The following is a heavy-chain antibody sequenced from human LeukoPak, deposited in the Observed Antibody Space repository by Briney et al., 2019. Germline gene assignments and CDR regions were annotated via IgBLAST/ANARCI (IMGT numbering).Heavy chain of an antibody. D-gene: IGHD4-11*01. CDR1: GFTFSNYG. J-gene: IGHJ4*02. Sequence: PGRSLRLSCAASGFTFSNYGMSWVRQAPGKGLEWVSVISGSGANTYYADSVKGRFTISRDNSKNTLYLQVNSLRAEDTAVYYCAKANSYYSNYDYWGQGTLVTVSS. CDR3: AKANSYYSNYDY. V-gene: IGHV3-23*01. CDR2: ISGSGANT.